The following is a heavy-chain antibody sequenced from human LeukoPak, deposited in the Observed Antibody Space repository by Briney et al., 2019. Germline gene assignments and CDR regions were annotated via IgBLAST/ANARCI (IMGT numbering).Heavy chain of an antibody. V-gene: IGHV1-24*01. CDR2: FDPEQGET. CDR1: GYTLTEVS. J-gene: IGHJ4*02. D-gene: IGHD1-20*01. CDR3: ATDLTGTTTGHY. Sequence: ASVKVSCKISGYTLTEVSMHWVRQAPGKGLEWMGGFDPEQGETIYAQEFQGRVSMPEDTSTDTAYMELSSLRSEDTAVYYCATDLTGTTTGHYWGRGTLVIVSS.